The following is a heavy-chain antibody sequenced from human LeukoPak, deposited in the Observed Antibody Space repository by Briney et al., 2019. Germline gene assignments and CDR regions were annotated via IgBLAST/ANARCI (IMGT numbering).Heavy chain of an antibody. CDR3: TTDKGYDFWSGSHRYSYYMDV. V-gene: IGHV3-15*01. D-gene: IGHD3-3*01. CDR2: IKSKTDGGTT. J-gene: IGHJ6*03. CDR1: GFTFSNAW. Sequence: GGSLRLSCAASGFTFSNAWMSWVRQAPGKGLEWVGRIKSKTDGGTTDYAAPVKGRFTISRDDSKNTLYLQMNSLKTEDTAVYYCTTDKGYDFWSGSHRYSYYMDVWGKGTTVTVSS.